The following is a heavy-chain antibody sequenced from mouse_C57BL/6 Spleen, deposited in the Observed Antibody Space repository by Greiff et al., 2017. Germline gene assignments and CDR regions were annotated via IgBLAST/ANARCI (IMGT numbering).Heavy chain of an antibody. Sequence: EVQLQQSGPELVKPGASVKISCKASGYTFTDYYMNWVKQSHGKSLEWIGDINPNNGGTSYNQKFKGKATLTVDKSSSTAYMELRSLTSEDSAVYYCASYDYYGSLLFDYWGQGTTLTVSS. CDR1: GYTFTDYY. J-gene: IGHJ2*01. V-gene: IGHV1-26*01. CDR3: ASYDYYGSLLFDY. CDR2: INPNNGGT. D-gene: IGHD1-1*01.